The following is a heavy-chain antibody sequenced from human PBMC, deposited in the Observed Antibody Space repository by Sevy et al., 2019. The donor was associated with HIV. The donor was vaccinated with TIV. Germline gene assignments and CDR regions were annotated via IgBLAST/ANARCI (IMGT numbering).Heavy chain of an antibody. CDR3: ARWAKRESTYYFDY. CDR1: GFTVSSNY. D-gene: IGHD1-1*01. CDR2: IYSGGST. V-gene: IGHV3-53*01. J-gene: IGHJ4*02. Sequence: GGSLRLSCAASGFTVSSNYMSWVRQAPGKGLEWVSVIYSGGSTYYADSVKGRFTISRDNSKNTLYLQMNSLRAEDTAVYYCARWAKRESTYYFDYWGQGTLVTVSS.